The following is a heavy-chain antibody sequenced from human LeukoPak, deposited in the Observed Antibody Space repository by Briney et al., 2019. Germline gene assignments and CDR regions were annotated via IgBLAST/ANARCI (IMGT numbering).Heavy chain of an antibody. Sequence: GSLRLSXAASGFTVSSNYMSWVRQAPGKGLEWVSVIYSGGSTYYADSVKGRFTISRDNSKNTLYLQMNSLRAEDTAVYYCARVEPGAFDIWGQGTMVTVSS. CDR3: ARVEPGAFDI. J-gene: IGHJ3*02. V-gene: IGHV3-53*01. CDR2: IYSGGST. CDR1: GFTVSSNY.